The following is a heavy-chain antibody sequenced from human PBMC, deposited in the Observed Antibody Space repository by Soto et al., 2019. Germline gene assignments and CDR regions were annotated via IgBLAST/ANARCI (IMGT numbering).Heavy chain of an antibody. CDR3: VRDYLYAFDI. J-gene: IGHJ3*02. V-gene: IGHV3-48*02. CDR2: IRSSASIT. Sequence: EVQLVESGGGLVQPGGSLRLSCAASGFTFSSYTMNWVRQAPGKGLEWISYIRSSASITSYTDSVKGRFTISTDNAKNSLYLQMNSLRDDDTAVYYCVRDYLYAFDIWGQGTMVTVSS. CDR1: GFTFSSYT.